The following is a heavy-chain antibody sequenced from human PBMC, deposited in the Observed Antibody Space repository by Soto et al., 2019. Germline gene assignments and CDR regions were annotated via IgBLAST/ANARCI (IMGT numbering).Heavy chain of an antibody. CDR3: ARVITGTTYFDY. J-gene: IGHJ4*02. CDR1: GFTFSSYS. D-gene: IGHD1-7*01. V-gene: IGHV3-48*01. CDR2: ISSSSSSTI. Sequence: PGGSLRLSCAASGFTFSSYSMNWVRQAPGKGLEWVSYISSSSSSTIYYADSVKGRFTISRDNAKNSLYLQMNSLRVEDTAVYYCARVITGTTYFDYWGQGTLVTVSS.